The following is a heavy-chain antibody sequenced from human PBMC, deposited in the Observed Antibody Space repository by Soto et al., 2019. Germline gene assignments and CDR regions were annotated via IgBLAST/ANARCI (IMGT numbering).Heavy chain of an antibody. D-gene: IGHD1-26*01. Sequence: EVQLVESGGGLVQPGGSLRLSCAASGFTFSSYAMHWFRQAPGKGLEYVSTISSNGGSTYYANSVKGRFTISRDNSKNTLYLQMGSLRAEDMAVYYCARSLGTVFYYGMDVWGQGTTVTVSS. J-gene: IGHJ6*02. CDR1: GFTFSSYA. V-gene: IGHV3-64*01. CDR3: ARSLGTVFYYGMDV. CDR2: ISSNGGST.